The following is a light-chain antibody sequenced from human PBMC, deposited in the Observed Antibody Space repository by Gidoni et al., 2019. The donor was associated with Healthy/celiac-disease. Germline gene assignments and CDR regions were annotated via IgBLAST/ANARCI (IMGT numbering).Light chain of an antibody. CDR1: SSDVGGYNY. CDR2: DVS. J-gene: IGLJ1*01. CDR3: SSYTSSSISYV. Sequence: QSALTQPAPVSGSPGQSITISCTGTSSDVGGYNYVSWYQQHPGKAPKLMIYDVSNRPSGVSNRFSGSKSGNTASLTISGLQAEDEADYYCSSYTSSSISYVFGTGTKVTVL. V-gene: IGLV2-14*01.